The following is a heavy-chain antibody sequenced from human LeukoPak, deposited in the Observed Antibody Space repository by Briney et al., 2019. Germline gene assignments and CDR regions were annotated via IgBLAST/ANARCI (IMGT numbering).Heavy chain of an antibody. CDR1: GFTFSSYR. J-gene: IGHJ3*02. D-gene: IGHD1-26*01. CDR2: FKNDGSST. V-gene: IGHV3-74*01. CDR3: ARVRRPKWELLNFAFDI. Sequence: GGSLTLSCGASGFTFSSYRIHWVRQAPGKGLVWVSGFKNDGSSTSYADSVKGRFTISRDNAKNTLYLQMSSLRVEDTAVYYCARVRRPKWELLNFAFDIWGQGTTVVVST.